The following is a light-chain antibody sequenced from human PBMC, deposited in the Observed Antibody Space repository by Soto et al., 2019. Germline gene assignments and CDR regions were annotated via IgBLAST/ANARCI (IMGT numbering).Light chain of an antibody. J-gene: IGKJ3*01. CDR1: HDITSF. CDR3: KNSDSLST. Sequence: DIQMTQSPSSLSAAVGDRVTITCQSSHDITSFLNLYQHKPGRAPKLLIYDASMLAARVPTRFLGSVDWTHFTFTISSLQTEDVATYYCKNSDSLSTFVHRNPVHFK. CDR2: DAS. V-gene: IGKV1-33*01.